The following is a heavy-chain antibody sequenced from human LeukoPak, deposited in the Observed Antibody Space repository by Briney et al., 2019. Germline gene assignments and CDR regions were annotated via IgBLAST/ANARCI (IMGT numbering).Heavy chain of an antibody. CDR2: INSDGSST. CDR1: GSTFSSYW. J-gene: IGHJ4*02. CDR3: ARDGRAYYYDSSGYYDY. Sequence: PGGSLRLSCAASGSTFSSYWMHWVRQAPGKGLVWVSRINSDGSSTSYADSVKGRFTISRDNAKNTLYLQMNSLRAEDTAVYYCARDGRAYYYDSSGYYDYWGQGTLVTVSS. D-gene: IGHD3-22*01. V-gene: IGHV3-74*01.